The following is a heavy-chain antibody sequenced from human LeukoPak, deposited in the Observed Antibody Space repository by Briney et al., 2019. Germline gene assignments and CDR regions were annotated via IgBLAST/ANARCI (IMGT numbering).Heavy chain of an antibody. CDR3: ARELFM. CDR1: GFTFSAYY. Sequence: GGSLRLSCAACGFTFSAYYMSWIRQAPGKGLEWVAYISSNSDYANYADSVKGRFTISRDNARTSLYLQMNSLRADDTAVYYCARELFMGGQGTLVTVSS. V-gene: IGHV3-11*05. J-gene: IGHJ4*02. D-gene: IGHD3-10*01. CDR2: ISSNSDYA.